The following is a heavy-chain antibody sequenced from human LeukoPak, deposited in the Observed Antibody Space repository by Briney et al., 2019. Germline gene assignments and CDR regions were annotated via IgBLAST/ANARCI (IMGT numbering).Heavy chain of an antibody. Sequence: GGSLRLSCAASGFTFSSYSMNWVRQAPGKGLEWVANIKEDDSEIYYVDSVKGRFTISRDNAKNSLYLQMTSLRVEDTAIYYCARQRALDQWGQGTLVTVSS. CDR2: IKEDDSEI. CDR3: ARQRALDQ. D-gene: IGHD2-2*01. V-gene: IGHV3-7*01. J-gene: IGHJ1*01. CDR1: GFTFSSYS.